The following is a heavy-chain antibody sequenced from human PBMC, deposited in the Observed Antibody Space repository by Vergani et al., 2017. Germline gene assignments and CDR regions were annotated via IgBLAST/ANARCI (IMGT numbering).Heavy chain of an antibody. CDR1: GFTFSSYS. V-gene: IGHV3-66*01. CDR3: AMSCSNFDY. Sequence: EVQLVESGGGLVKPGGSLRLSCAASGFTFSSYSMNWVRQAPGKGLEWVSVIYSGGSTYYADSVKGRFTISRDNSKNTLYLQMNSLRAEDTAVYYCAMSCSNFDYWGQGTLVTVSS. J-gene: IGHJ4*02. D-gene: IGHD2-15*01. CDR2: IYSGGST.